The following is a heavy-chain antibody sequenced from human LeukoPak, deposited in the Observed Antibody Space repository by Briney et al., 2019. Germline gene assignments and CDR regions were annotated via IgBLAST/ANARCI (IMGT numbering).Heavy chain of an antibody. V-gene: IGHV4-59*08. CDR3: ARSAIDAFDI. CDR1: SASISSDY. J-gene: IGHJ3*02. Sequence: SETLSLTCTVSSASISSDYWSWIRQPPGKGLECIGYIYNSGSTNYNPSLKSRVSISVDTSKNQFSLKLSSVTAADTAVYYCARSAIDAFDIWGQGTMVTVSS. D-gene: IGHD6-25*01. CDR2: IYNSGST.